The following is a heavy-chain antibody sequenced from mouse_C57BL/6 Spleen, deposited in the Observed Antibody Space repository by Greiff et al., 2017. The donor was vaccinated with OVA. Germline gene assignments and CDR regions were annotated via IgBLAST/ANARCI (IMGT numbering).Heavy chain of an antibody. CDR3: ARYNLGRAMDY. CDR2: IRNKANGYTP. CDR1: GFTFTDYY. V-gene: IGHV7-3*01. D-gene: IGHD4-1*01. Sequence: EVHLVESGGGLVQPGGSLSLSCAASGFTFTDYYMSWVRQPPGKALEWLGFIRNKANGYTPEYSASVKGRFTISRDNSQSILYLQMNALRAEDSATYYCARYNLGRAMDYWGQGTSVTVSS. J-gene: IGHJ4*01.